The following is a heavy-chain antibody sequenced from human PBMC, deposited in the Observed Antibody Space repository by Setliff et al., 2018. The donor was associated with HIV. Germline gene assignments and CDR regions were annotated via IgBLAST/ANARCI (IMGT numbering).Heavy chain of an antibody. CDR1: GFTFSRDW. CDR2: INYDGTGT. Sequence: PGGSLRLSCTTSGFTFSRDWIHWARQAPGKGLVWVSRINYDGTGTTYADSVKGRFTISRDDARNTVYLQMNSLRAEDTAVYYCARDLPLSGREGEFDYWGQGTQVTVSS. CDR3: ARDLPLSGREGEFDY. J-gene: IGHJ4*02. D-gene: IGHD6-19*01. V-gene: IGHV3-74*01.